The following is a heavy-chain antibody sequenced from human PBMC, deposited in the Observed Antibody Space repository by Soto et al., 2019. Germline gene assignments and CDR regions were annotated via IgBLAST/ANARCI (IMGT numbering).Heavy chain of an antibody. CDR1: GFTFSTFRSFA. CDR2: ISGSGGST. CDR3: AKDTASIAVAGTPVDY. D-gene: IGHD6-19*01. J-gene: IGHJ4*02. Sequence: GGSLRLSCAASGFTFSTFRSFAMSWVRQAPGKGLEWVSTISGSGGSTNYADSMKGRFAISRDNSKNTLYLQMNSLRVEDTAVYYCAKDTASIAVAGTPVDYWGQGTLVTVSS. V-gene: IGHV3-23*01.